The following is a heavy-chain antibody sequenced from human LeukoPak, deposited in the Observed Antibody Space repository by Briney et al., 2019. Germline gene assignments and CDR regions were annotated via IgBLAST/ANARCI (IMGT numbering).Heavy chain of an antibody. CDR2: INPRGGSA. J-gene: IGHJ4*02. CDR1: GYTFTTYY. D-gene: IGHD1-7*01. Sequence: ASVKVSCKASGYTFTTYYMHWVRQAPGQGLEWVGIINPRGGSATYAQKFQGRVTMTRDTSTSTVYMELSSLKSDDTAVYYCARGGGPGNYPFDFWGQGTLVTVSS. V-gene: IGHV1-46*01. CDR3: ARGGGPGNYPFDF.